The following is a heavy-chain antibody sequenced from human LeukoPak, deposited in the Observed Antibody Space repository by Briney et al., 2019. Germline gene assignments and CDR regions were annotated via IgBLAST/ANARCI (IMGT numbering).Heavy chain of an antibody. CDR2: ISDSSSFK. Sequence: GGSLRLSCAASGFIFSSYVVCWVRQAPGKGLEWISYISDSSSFKYYADSVKGRFIISRDNAKNSLYLQMDSLRAEDTAVFYCARWSGIYLRSGAFDIWGQGTTVTVS. CDR1: GFIFSSYV. V-gene: IGHV3-48*01. J-gene: IGHJ3*02. CDR3: ARWSGIYLRSGAFDI. D-gene: IGHD1-26*01.